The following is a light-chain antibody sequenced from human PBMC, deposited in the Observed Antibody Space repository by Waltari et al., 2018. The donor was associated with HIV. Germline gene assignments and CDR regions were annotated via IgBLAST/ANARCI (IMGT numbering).Light chain of an antibody. CDR3: QSYDSSIVV. J-gene: IGLJ2*01. V-gene: IGLV6-57*04. CDR2: EDN. CDR1: SGSIASNY. Sequence: NFMLTQPHSVSESPGKTVTISCTRSSGSIASNYVQWYQQRPGSAPTTVIYEDNQRPSAVPDRFSGSIDSSSNSASLTISGLKTEDEADYYWQSYDSSIVVFGGGTKLTVL.